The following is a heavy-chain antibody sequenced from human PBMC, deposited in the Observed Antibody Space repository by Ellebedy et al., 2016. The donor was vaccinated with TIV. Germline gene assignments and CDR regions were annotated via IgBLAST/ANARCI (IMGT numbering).Heavy chain of an antibody. CDR1: GVTVSNNY. Sequence: GESLKISCAASGVTVSNNYMTWVRQAPGKGLEWVSVIYSGGSTYYADSVKGRFTVSRDSSKNTRYLQMNSLRAEDTAVYYCARDPPAGGTSTWGWGQGTLVTVSS. CDR2: IYSGGST. J-gene: IGHJ4*02. V-gene: IGHV3-66*01. D-gene: IGHD2-15*01. CDR3: ARDPPAGGTSTWG.